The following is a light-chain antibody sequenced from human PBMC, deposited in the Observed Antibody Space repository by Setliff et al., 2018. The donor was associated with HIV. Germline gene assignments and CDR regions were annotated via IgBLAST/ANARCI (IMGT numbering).Light chain of an antibody. CDR2: ENN. V-gene: IGLV1-51*02. J-gene: IGLJ2*01. Sequence: QSALTQPPSVSAAPGQKVTISCSGSSSNIGNNYVSWYQQLPGTAPKLLIYENNKRPSGIPDRFSGSKSGTSATLGITGLQTGDEADYYCGTWDSSLSAGVFGGGTKGTV. CDR1: SSNIGNNY. CDR3: GTWDSSLSAGV.